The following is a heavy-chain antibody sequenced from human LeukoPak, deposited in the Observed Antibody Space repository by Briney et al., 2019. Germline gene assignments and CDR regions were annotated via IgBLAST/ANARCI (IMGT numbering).Heavy chain of an antibody. D-gene: IGHD3-9*01. CDR3: ARVYDILTGYSPFDY. Sequence: ASVKVSCKASGYTFTGYYMHWVRQAPGQGLEWMGWINPNSGGTNYAQKFQGRVTMTRDTSISTAYMELSRLRSDDTAVYYCARVYDILTGYSPFDYWGQGTLVTVSS. V-gene: IGHV1-2*02. J-gene: IGHJ4*02. CDR2: INPNSGGT. CDR1: GYTFTGYY.